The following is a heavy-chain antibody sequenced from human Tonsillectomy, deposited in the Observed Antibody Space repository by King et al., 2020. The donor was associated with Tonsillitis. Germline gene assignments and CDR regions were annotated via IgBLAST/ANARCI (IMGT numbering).Heavy chain of an antibody. Sequence: EVQLVESGGGLVQPGRSLRLSCAASGFTFDDYAMHWVRQAPGKGLEWGSGISWNSGSIGYADSLKGRFTISRDTAKNALYLQMNSLRAEDTALYYCAKAKYSGSYYDAFDIWGKGTMVTVSS. D-gene: IGHD1-26*01. V-gene: IGHV3-9*01. CDR1: GFTFDDYA. J-gene: IGHJ3*02. CDR2: ISWNSGSI. CDR3: AKAKYSGSYYDAFDI.